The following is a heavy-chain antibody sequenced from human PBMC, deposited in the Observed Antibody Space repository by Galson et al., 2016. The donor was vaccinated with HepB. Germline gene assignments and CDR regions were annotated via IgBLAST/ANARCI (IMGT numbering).Heavy chain of an antibody. CDR2: MNPNSGNT. CDR1: GYTFITYD. CDR3: TRIFGYYYGMDV. Sequence: SGYTFITYDLNWVRQAPGQGLEWMGWMNPNSGNTGFAQKFQGRVTMTRNTSTKTAYMELSSLTSEDTAVYYCTRIFGYYYGMDVWGQGTTVSVSS. J-gene: IGHJ6*02. V-gene: IGHV1-8*02. D-gene: IGHD3-16*01.